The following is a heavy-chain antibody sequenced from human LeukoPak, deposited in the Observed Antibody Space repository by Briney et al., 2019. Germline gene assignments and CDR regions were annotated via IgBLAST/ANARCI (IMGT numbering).Heavy chain of an antibody. CDR1: GVNFNNYA. J-gene: IGHJ4*02. CDR3: AKDAMAGTGTFDY. V-gene: IGHV3-23*01. Sequence: AGSLRLSCVASGVNFNNYAMSWVRQAPGKGLEWVSSISTTGGNTYYAHSVKGRFTISGDKSENTMFLQMNGLRAEDTAVYYCAKDAMAGTGTFDYWGQGTLVTVSS. D-gene: IGHD6-19*01. CDR2: ISTTGGNT.